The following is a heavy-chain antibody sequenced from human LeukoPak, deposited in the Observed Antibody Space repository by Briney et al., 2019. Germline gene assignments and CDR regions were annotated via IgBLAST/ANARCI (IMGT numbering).Heavy chain of an antibody. J-gene: IGHJ3*02. Sequence: PGGSLRLSCAASGFTFSDYYMSWIRQPPGKGLEWIGYIYYSGSTSYNPSLKSRVTISVDTSKNQFSLKLSSVTAADTAVYYCARGGGSGSCYSSDNAFDIWGQGTMVTVSS. D-gene: IGHD3-10*01. CDR1: GFTFSDYY. CDR3: ARGGGSGSCYSSDNAFDI. CDR2: IYYSGST. V-gene: IGHV4-59*01.